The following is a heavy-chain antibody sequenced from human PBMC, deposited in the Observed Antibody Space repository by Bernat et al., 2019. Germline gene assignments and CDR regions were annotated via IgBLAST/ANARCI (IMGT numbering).Heavy chain of an antibody. J-gene: IGHJ6*02. CDR2: IWYDGSNI. Sequence: QVQLVESGGGVVQPGGSLRLSCIASGFDFGNYGVHWVRQAPGKGLQWAAVIWYDGSNIHYTDSVKDRFTISRDNSKNTLFLQMNYLRADDTAVYYCVRGIRGPNYYYGLDVWGQGTTVTVTS. V-gene: IGHV3-33*01. CDR1: GFDFGNYG. D-gene: IGHD3-10*01. CDR3: VRGIRGPNYYYGLDV.